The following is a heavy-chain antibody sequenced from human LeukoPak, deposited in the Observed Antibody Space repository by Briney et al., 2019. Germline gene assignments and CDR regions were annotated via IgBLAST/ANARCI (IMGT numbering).Heavy chain of an antibody. J-gene: IGHJ6*03. CDR1: GFTFSSYW. D-gene: IGHD1-14*01. Sequence: GGSLRLSCAASGFTFSSYWMHWVRQAPGKGLVWVSRINTDGSSPSYADDVKGRFTISRDNSKNTLYLQLNRLRAEDTAVYYCATLASRAYAGPESSSHNMDVWGKGTTVTVSS. CDR3: ATLASRAYAGPESSSHNMDV. CDR2: INTDGSSP. V-gene: IGHV3-74*01.